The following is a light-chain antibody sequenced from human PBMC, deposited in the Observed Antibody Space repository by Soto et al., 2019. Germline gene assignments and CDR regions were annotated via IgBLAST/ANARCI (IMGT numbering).Light chain of an antibody. J-gene: IGKJ4*01. V-gene: IGKV1-5*03. CDR3: QQYNSYPLT. CDR1: QSISSW. Sequence: DIQMTQSPSTLSSSVGDRVTITCRASQSISSWLAWYQQKPGKAPKLLIYKASSLESGVPSRVSGSGSGTEVTLTISSLQPDDFATYYCQQYNSYPLTFGGGTKVDIK. CDR2: KAS.